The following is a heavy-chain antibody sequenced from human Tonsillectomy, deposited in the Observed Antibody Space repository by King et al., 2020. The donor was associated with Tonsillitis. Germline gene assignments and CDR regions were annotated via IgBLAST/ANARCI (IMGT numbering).Heavy chain of an antibody. Sequence: ITLKESGPTLVRPTQTLTLTCTFSGFSFSTSGVAVGWIRQPPGKALEWLALIYWDDDQRYNQSLKSRLTITKDTPKNQVVLTMTNMDPVDTATYYCAHQRGPTLLYYYGMDVWGPGTTVTVSS. J-gene: IGHJ6*02. CDR1: GFSFSTSGVA. D-gene: IGHD2-15*01. V-gene: IGHV2-5*02. CDR2: IYWDDDQ. CDR3: AHQRGPTLLYYYGMDV.